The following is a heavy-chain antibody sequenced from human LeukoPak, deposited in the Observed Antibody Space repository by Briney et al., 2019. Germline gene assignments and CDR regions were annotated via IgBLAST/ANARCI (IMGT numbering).Heavy chain of an antibody. J-gene: IGHJ4*02. D-gene: IGHD3-3*01. CDR3: AGRITIFGVDY. Sequence: SLRLSCAASGFTFSSYNMNWVRQAPGKGLEWVAVISYDGSNKYYADSVKGRFTISRDNSKNTLYLQMNSLRAEDTAVYYCAGRITIFGVDYWGQGTLVTVSS. CDR1: GFTFSSYN. CDR2: ISYDGSNK. V-gene: IGHV3-30*03.